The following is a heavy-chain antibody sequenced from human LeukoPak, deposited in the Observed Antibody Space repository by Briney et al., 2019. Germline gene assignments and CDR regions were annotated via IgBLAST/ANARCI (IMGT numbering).Heavy chain of an antibody. CDR1: GYTFTSYD. D-gene: IGHD4-17*01. Sequence: ASVKVSCKASGYTFTSYDINWVRQATGQGLAWMGWMNPNSGNTGYAQKFQGRVTMTADKSTSTAYMELISLRSDDTAIYYCARDDYDSDLYYYYMDVWGKGTSVTVSS. J-gene: IGHJ6*03. V-gene: IGHV1-8*01. CDR3: ARDDYDSDLYYYYMDV. CDR2: MNPNSGNT.